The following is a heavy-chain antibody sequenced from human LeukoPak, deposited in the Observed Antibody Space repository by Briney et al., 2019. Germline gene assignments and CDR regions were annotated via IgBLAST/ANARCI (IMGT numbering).Heavy chain of an antibody. D-gene: IGHD3-3*01. CDR1: AFIFSGHW. V-gene: IGHV3-21*01. CDR2: ISSRSSYI. J-gene: IGHJ4*02. Sequence: GGSLRLSCAGSAFIFSGHWMNWVRQAPGERLEWVSSISSRSSYIYYADSVKGRFTISRDDAKNSLFLQMNSLRAEDTAVYYCARVWSDCYVTNCYISEYWGQGTLVTVSS. CDR3: ARVWSDCYVTNCYISEY.